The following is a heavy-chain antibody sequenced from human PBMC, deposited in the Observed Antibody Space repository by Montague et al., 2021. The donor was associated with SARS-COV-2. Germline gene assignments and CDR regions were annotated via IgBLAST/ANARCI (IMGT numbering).Heavy chain of an antibody. CDR3: VRDQGRSNWNYPDC. D-gene: IGHD1-20*01. CDR1: GGSISGYY. Sequence: SETLSLTCTVSGGSISGYYWSWFRQSAGKGLEWIGRIYNSGSTSYNLSLKSRVTMSVDTSKNQFSLKLSSVTAADTAVYYCVRDQGRSNWNYPDCWGQGTLVTVSS. V-gene: IGHV4-4*07. CDR2: IYNSGST. J-gene: IGHJ4*02.